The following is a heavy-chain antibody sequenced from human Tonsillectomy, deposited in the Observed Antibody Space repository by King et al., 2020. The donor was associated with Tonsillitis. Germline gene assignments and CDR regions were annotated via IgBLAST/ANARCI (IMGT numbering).Heavy chain of an antibody. CDR1: GFTFSSYV. V-gene: IGHV3-30*04. CDR2: ISYDGNNK. J-gene: IGHJ3*02. D-gene: IGHD2-15*01. Sequence: QLVQSGGGVVQPGRSLRLSCAASGFTFSSYVIHWVRQAPGKGLEWVAAISYDGNNKYYADSVKGRFTISRDNSKNTLYLQMNTLRTEDTAIYYCARDFGGSIWGQGTMVTVSS. CDR3: ARDFGGSI.